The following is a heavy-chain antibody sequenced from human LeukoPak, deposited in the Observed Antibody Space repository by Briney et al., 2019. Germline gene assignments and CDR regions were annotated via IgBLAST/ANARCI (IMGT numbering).Heavy chain of an antibody. CDR3: ARDHNWNFDP. V-gene: IGHV3-11*01. Sequence: GGSLILSCAASGFTFSDYYMSWIRQAPGKGLEWVSYISSGGSSIYYADSVKGRFTISRDNAKNSPYLQMNSLRAEDTAVYYCARDHNWNFDPWGQGTLVTVSS. CDR2: ISSGGSSI. J-gene: IGHJ5*02. CDR1: GFTFSDYY. D-gene: IGHD1-1*01.